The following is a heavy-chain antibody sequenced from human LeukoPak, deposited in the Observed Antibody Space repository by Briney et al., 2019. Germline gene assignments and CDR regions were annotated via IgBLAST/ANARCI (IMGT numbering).Heavy chain of an antibody. CDR1: GFTFSSYA. CDR2: ISYDGSNK. D-gene: IGHD4-11*01. J-gene: IGHJ4*02. Sequence: GGSLRLSCAASGFTFSSYAMHWVRQAPGEGLEWVAVISYDGSNKYYADSVKGRLTISRDNSKNTLYLQMNSLRAEDTAVYYCAREPTVTTFDYWGQGTLVTVSS. V-gene: IGHV3-30-3*01. CDR3: AREPTVTTFDY.